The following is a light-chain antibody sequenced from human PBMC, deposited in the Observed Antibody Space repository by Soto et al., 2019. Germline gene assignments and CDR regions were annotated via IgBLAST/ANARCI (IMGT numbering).Light chain of an antibody. CDR2: GAS. CDR3: QDYSDWPTWT. J-gene: IGKJ1*01. V-gene: IGKV3-15*01. Sequence: ELVMTQSPATLSVSPGERATLSCRASQTISTNLAWYQQKPGQAPRLLIYGASTRAAGIPARFSGSGSGTEFTLIISSLQSEDFAVYYCQDYSDWPTWTFGQGTKVDIK. CDR1: QTISTN.